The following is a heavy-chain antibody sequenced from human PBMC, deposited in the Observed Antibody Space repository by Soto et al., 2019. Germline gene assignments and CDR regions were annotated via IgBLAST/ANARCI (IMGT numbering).Heavy chain of an antibody. Sequence: QVQLVQSGAEVKKPGASVKVSCKASGYTFTGYYMHWVRQAPGQGLEWMGRINPNRGGTNYAQKFQGWVTKTRDTSISTAYMELSRLRSDDTAVYYCASCTNGVCYGLDYWGQGTLVTVSS. CDR3: ASCTNGVCYGLDY. D-gene: IGHD2-8*01. CDR2: INPNRGGT. CDR1: GYTFTGYY. J-gene: IGHJ4*02. V-gene: IGHV1-2*04.